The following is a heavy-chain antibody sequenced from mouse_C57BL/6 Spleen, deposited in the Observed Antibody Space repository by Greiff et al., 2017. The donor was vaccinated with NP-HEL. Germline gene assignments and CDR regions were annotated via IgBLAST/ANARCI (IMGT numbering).Heavy chain of an antibody. Sequence: EVHLVESGGGLVKPGGSLKLSCAASGFTFSSYTMSWVRQTPEKRLEWVATISGGGGNTYYPDSVKGRFTISRDNAKNTLYLQMSSLRSEDTALYYCARRGSYYYGSSFYYAMDYWGQGTSVTVSS. CDR2: ISGGGGNT. CDR1: GFTFSSYT. V-gene: IGHV5-9*01. J-gene: IGHJ4*01. CDR3: ARRGSYYYGSSFYYAMDY. D-gene: IGHD1-1*01.